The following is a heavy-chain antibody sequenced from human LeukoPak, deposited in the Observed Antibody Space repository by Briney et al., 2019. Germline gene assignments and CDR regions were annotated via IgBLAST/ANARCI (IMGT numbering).Heavy chain of an antibody. V-gene: IGHV3-7*04. Sequence: GGSLRHSCAPSGFTPSADWMTSGRPAPGKGPEGVAHINEDGSATYYVDSVKGRFTISRDNAKKSLYLQMNSLRAEDTAVYYCARDSPGYLAYDSWGQGTLVTVSS. D-gene: IGHD1-1*01. CDR1: GFTPSADW. CDR3: ARDSPGYLAYDS. J-gene: IGHJ4*02. CDR2: INEDGSAT.